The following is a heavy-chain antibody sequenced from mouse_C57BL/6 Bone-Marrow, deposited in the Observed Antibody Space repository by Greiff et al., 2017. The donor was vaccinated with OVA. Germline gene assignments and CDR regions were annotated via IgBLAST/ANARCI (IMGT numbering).Heavy chain of an antibody. V-gene: IGHV1-53*01. D-gene: IGHD1-1*01. Sequence: QVHVKQPGTELVKPGASVKLSCKASGYTFTSYWMHWVKQRPGQGLEWIGNINPSNGGTNYNEKFKSKATLTVDKSSSTAYMQLSSLTSEDSAVYDCARGDYYYGSSWGYWGQGTTLTVSS. CDR2: INPSNGGT. J-gene: IGHJ2*01. CDR3: ARGDYYYGSSWGY. CDR1: GYTFTSYW.